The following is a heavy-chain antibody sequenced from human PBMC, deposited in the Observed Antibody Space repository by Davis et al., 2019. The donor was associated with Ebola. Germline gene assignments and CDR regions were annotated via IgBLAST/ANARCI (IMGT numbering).Heavy chain of an antibody. CDR2: ISYDGSNK. D-gene: IGHD3-10*01. Sequence: GESLKISCAASGFTFSSYAMHWVRQAPGKGLEWVAVISYDGSNKYYADSVKGRFTISRDNSKNTLYLQMNSLRAEDTAVYYCARATLRTMVRGVIKPGPDYWGQGTLVTVSS. CDR3: ARATLRTMVRGVIKPGPDY. V-gene: IGHV3-30-3*01. CDR1: GFTFSSYA. J-gene: IGHJ4*02.